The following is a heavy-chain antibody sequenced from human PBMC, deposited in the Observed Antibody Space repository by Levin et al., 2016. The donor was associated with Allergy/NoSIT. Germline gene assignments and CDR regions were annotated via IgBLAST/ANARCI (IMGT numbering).Heavy chain of an antibody. V-gene: IGHV3-30*18. CDR2: ISQDGKTT. D-gene: IGHD1-14*01. Sequence: GESLKISCVASGFSISPSDMLWVRQAPGKGLEWVAVISQDGKTTFYTDSVKGRFTISRDNSKNTLYLEMNSVRPEDTAVYSCAKEAGAGRKYAFDIWGQGTMVTVSS. CDR3: AKEAGAGRKYAFDI. J-gene: IGHJ3*02. CDR1: GFSISPSD.